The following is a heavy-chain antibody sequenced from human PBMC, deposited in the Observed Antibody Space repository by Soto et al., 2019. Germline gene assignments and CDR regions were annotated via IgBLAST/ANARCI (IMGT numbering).Heavy chain of an antibody. Sequence: EVQLVESGGGLVKPGGPLSLSCAAPGFTFINAWRSGAPQAPGKGLEWVGRIKRKTDGGTTDYAAPVKGRFTISRENSKNTLYLQMNSLKTEDTAVYYCTTYYDFWSGLKYYYYYYYMDVWGKGTTVTVSS. V-gene: IGHV3-15*01. CDR1: GFTFINAW. CDR3: TTYYDFWSGLKYYYYYYYMDV. J-gene: IGHJ6*03. CDR2: IKRKTDGGTT. D-gene: IGHD3-3*01.